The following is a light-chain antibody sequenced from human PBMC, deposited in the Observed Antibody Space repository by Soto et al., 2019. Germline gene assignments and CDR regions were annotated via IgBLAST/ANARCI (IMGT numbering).Light chain of an antibody. V-gene: IGLV2-14*01. CDR1: SSDIGAYNY. Sequence: QSALTQPASVSGSPGQSITISCTGTSSDIGAYNYVSWYQQYPGKAPKLMIYGVTNRPSGVSNRFSGSKTGNTASLTISGLQAEDEADYSCFSHRSGDSNVFGTGTKVTVL. CDR3: FSHRSGDSNV. CDR2: GVT. J-gene: IGLJ1*01.